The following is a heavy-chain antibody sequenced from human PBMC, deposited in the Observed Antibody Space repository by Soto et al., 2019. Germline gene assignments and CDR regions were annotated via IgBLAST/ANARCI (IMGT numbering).Heavy chain of an antibody. CDR3: ARENGDPYYGRWFDP. CDR1: GYTFTSYY. J-gene: IGHJ5*02. CDR2: INPSGGST. V-gene: IGHV1-46*03. D-gene: IGHD4-17*01. Sequence: QVQLVQSGAEVKKPGASVKVSCKASGYTFTSYYMHWVRQAPGQGLEWMGIINPSGGSTSYAQKFQGRGTMTRDTSTSTVYMELSSLRSEDTAVYYCARENGDPYYGRWFDPWGQGTLVTVSS.